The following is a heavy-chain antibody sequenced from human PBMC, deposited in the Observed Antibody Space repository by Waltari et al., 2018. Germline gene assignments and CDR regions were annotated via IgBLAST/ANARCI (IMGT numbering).Heavy chain of an antibody. CDR3: AKDSGRFSADF. Sequence: QVQLEQSGAEVKKPGASVKVSCKASGYSFINYYMHWVRQAPGQGLEWMGIINPRGGSATYAEKFQGRVTMTRDTSTSTDYMELSDLRSEDTAEYFCAKDSGRFSADFWGQGTLVTVSS. J-gene: IGHJ4*02. V-gene: IGHV1-46*01. D-gene: IGHD1-26*01. CDR2: INPRGGSA. CDR1: GYSFINYY.